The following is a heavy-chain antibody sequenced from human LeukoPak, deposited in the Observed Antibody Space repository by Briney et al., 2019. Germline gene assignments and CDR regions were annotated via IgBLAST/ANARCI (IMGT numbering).Heavy chain of an antibody. CDR2: INHSGST. CDR1: GGSFSGYY. CDR3: ARGGPVGSSLDY. Sequence: SETLSLTCAVYGGSFSGYYWSWIRQPPGKGLERIGEINHSGSTNYNPSLKSRVTISVDTSKNQFSLKLSSVTAADTAVYYCARGGPVGSSLDYWGQGTLVTVSS. D-gene: IGHD6-13*01. J-gene: IGHJ4*02. V-gene: IGHV4-34*01.